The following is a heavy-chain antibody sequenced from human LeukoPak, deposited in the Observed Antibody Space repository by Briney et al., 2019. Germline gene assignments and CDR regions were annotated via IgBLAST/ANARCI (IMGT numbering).Heavy chain of an antibody. J-gene: IGHJ4*02. CDR3: ARNIASGGDY. D-gene: IGHD6-25*01. V-gene: IGHV3-74*01. CDR2: INTDGSIT. CDR1: GFTFSTYW. Sequence: GGSLRLSCAASGFTFSTYWMHWVRQGPGKGLVWVSRINTDGSITGYADPVKGRFTISRDNAKSTLYLQMHSLRAEDTAVYYCARNIASGGDYWGQGTLVTVSS.